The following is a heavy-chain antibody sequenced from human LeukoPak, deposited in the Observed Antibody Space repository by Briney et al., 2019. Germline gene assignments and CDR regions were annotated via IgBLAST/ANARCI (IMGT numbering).Heavy chain of an antibody. J-gene: IGHJ6*02. Sequence: GGSLRLSCAASGFTFDDYGMHWVRQAPGKGLEWVSGISWNSDSVGYADSVKGRFTISRDNAENSLYLQMNSLRAEDTAFYYCARAGGSRYYYAMDVWGQGTTVTVSS. V-gene: IGHV3-9*01. CDR2: ISWNSDSV. CDR3: ARAGGSRYYYAMDV. D-gene: IGHD3-16*01. CDR1: GFTFDDYG.